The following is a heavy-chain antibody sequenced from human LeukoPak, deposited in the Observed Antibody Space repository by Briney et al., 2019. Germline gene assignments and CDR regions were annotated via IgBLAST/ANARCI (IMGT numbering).Heavy chain of an antibody. V-gene: IGHV4-30-4*01. CDR3: GRVVLRQVFMDG. Sequence: SQTLSLTCTVSGGSISSCYYYWSWLRQPPGKGLEWIGYIYYSASIYYNPSLQSRVTISVDTSKNQFSLKLSSVTAADTAVYYCGRVVLRQVFMDGWGQGTTVTVSS. D-gene: IGHD5/OR15-5a*01. CDR2: IYYSASI. CDR1: GGSISSCYYY. J-gene: IGHJ6*02.